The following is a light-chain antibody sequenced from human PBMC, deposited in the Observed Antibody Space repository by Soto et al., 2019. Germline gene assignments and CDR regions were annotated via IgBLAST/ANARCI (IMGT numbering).Light chain of an antibody. CDR3: QQRSKWPPRLT. Sequence: EIVLTQSPATLSLSPGERATLSCRASQSVRSYLAWYQQKTGEAPTLLIYDASNRATAIPARLIGSGSGSEFTLIISSREPEDYAVFYCQQRSKWPPRLTFGGGTRVEIK. J-gene: IGKJ4*01. CDR2: DAS. CDR1: QSVRSY. V-gene: IGKV3-11*01.